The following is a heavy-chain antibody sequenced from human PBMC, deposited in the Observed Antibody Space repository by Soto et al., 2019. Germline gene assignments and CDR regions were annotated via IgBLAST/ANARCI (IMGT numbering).Heavy chain of an antibody. CDR2: IYWDDSK. CDR1: GFSLSTNGVG. V-gene: IGHV2-5*02. Sequence: QITLKESGPTLVKPTQTLTLTCTFSGFSLSTNGVGVGWIRQPPGKALEWLALIYWDDSKEYSPSLNSRLTITKDTSRNLVVLTMTNMDPVDTATYSCAKKGGGDYILGYWGQGTLVTVSS. D-gene: IGHD4-17*01. J-gene: IGHJ4*02. CDR3: AKKGGGDYILGY.